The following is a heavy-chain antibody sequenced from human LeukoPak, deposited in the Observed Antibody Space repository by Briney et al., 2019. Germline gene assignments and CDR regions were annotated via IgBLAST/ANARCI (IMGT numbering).Heavy chain of an antibody. CDR1: GYTFINYY. CDR3: AKEANSVDL. Sequence: ASVKVSCMASGYTFINYYMHWVRQAPGQGLEWMGLIHPGGGSPTYAQKFQGRVTMTTDTSTDTLYMELNSLRSEDTAVYYCAKEANSVDLWGQGTLVTVSS. V-gene: IGHV1-46*01. CDR2: IHPGGGSP. J-gene: IGHJ5*02.